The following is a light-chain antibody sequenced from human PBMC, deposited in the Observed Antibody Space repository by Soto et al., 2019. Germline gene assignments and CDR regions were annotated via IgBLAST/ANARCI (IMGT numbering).Light chain of an antibody. V-gene: IGKV2-30*01. CDR2: KVP. J-gene: IGKJ1*01. CDR1: QSLVYSDGDTY. Sequence: DVVMTQSPLSLPVTLGQPASISCRSSQSLVYSDGDTYLSWFQQRPGQSPRRLIYKVPNRDSGVPDRFSGSGSGTDFTLKISRVEAEDVGVYYCLQGTHWPPTFGQGTKV. CDR3: LQGTHWPPT.